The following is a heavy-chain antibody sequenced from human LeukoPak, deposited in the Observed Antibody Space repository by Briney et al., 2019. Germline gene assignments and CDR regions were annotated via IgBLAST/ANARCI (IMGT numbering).Heavy chain of an antibody. D-gene: IGHD3-3*01. CDR3: TTEQQDYDFWSGYLFDY. CDR1: GFTFSSYS. Sequence: AGGSLRLSCAASGFTFSSYSMNWVRQAPGKGLEWVSSISSSSSYIYYADSVKGRFTISRDNAKNSLYLQMNSLKTEDTAVYYCTTEQQDYDFWSGYLFDYWGQGTLVTVSS. V-gene: IGHV3-21*03. CDR2: ISSSSSYI. J-gene: IGHJ4*02.